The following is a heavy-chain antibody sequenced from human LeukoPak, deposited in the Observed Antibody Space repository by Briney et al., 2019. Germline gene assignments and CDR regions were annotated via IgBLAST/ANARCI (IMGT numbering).Heavy chain of an antibody. D-gene: IGHD6-13*01. Sequence: GGSLRLSCAASGFTVSSNYMSWVRQAPGKGLEWVSVIYSGGSTYYADSVKGRFTISRDNSKNTLYLQMNSLRAEDTAVYYCARDPPQYSYSSSWYLTTDYWGQGTLVTVSS. CDR2: IYSGGST. J-gene: IGHJ4*02. CDR3: ARDPPQYSYSSSWYLTTDY. CDR1: GFTVSSNY. V-gene: IGHV3-66*01.